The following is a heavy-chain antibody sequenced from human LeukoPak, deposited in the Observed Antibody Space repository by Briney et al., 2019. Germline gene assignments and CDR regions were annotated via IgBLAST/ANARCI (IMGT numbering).Heavy chain of an antibody. Sequence: SETLSLTCAVYGGSFSGYYWSWIRQPPGKGLEWIGEINHSGSTNYNPSLKSRVTISVDTSKNQFSLKLSSVTAADTAVYYCARGTPTRRLEYSSSFLSPISYYYYYYMDVWGKGTTVTVSS. D-gene: IGHD6-6*01. CDR1: GGSFSGYY. CDR3: ARGTPTRRLEYSSSFLSPISYYYYYYMDV. CDR2: INHSGST. J-gene: IGHJ6*03. V-gene: IGHV4-34*01.